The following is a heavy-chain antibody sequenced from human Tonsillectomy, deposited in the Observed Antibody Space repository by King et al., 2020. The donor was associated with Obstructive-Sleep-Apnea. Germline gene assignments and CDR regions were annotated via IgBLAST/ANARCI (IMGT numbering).Heavy chain of an antibody. CDR1: GFPLTSYA. J-gene: IGHJ4*02. Sequence: VQLVESGGALVQPGGSLRLSCAASGFPLTSYAMTWFRHAPGKGLEWVSTICGGGFKSNYAGSVKGRFTIYRDNSKNTLILHMSSLRAEDTAVYYCARSYDYGDLGTFYFDYWGQGTLVTVSS. V-gene: IGHV3-23*04. CDR2: ICGGGFKS. D-gene: IGHD4-17*01. CDR3: ARSYDYGDLGTFYFDY.